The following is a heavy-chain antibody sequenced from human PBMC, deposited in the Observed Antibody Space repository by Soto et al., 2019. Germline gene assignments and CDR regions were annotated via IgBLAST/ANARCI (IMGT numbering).Heavy chain of an antibody. CDR2: ISYSGST. CDR1: GGSISTNTYS. CDR3: AGIVATVLNCFDP. V-gene: IGHV4-39*01. Sequence: QLQLRESGPGLVKPSETLSLTCTVSGGSISTNTYSWGWIRQPPGKGLEWIGSISYSGSTYYNPSLKSRVTIPVDKSKNQFSLKLNSVTAADTAMYFCAGIVATVLNCFDPWGQGTLITVSS. D-gene: IGHD2-15*01. J-gene: IGHJ5*02.